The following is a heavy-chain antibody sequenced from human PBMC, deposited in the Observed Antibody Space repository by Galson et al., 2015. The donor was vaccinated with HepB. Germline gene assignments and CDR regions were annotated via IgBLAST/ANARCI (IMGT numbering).Heavy chain of an antibody. V-gene: IGHV3-33*08. CDR2: IWDDRSYK. Sequence: SLRLSCAASGFTFSNYGMHWVRQAPGKGLEWVAVIWDDRSYKFYGDSVKGRFTISRDNSKNTLLLEMHSLRVEDTAVYYCVRDHCQIYAFDLWGQGTLVTVSS. J-gene: IGHJ3*01. CDR1: GFTFSNYG. D-gene: IGHD2-21*02. CDR3: VRDHCQIYAFDL.